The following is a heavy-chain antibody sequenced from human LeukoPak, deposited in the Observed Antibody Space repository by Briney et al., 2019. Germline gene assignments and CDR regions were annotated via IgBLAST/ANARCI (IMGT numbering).Heavy chain of an antibody. CDR1: GGSISSYY. V-gene: IGHV4-59*08. Sequence: SETLSLTCTVSGGSISSYYWSWIRQPPGKGLEWIGYIYYSGSTNYNPSLKSRVTISVDTSKNQFSLKLSSVTAADTAVYYCARHLDFGGEDDYGDYAFDYWGQGTLVTVSS. D-gene: IGHD4-17*01. J-gene: IGHJ4*02. CDR2: IYYSGST. CDR3: ARHLDFGGEDDYGDYAFDY.